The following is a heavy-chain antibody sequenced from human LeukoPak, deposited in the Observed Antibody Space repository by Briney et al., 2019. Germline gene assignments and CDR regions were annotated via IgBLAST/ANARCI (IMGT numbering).Heavy chain of an antibody. Sequence: ASVKLSCKASGYTFTSYYMRWVRQAPGQALEWMGIINPSGGSTSYAQKFQGRVTMTRDPATSTVYMELSSLRSEDTAVYYCARARVGLRYFGWLPSGPYYGMDVWRQGTTVTVSS. V-gene: IGHV1-46*03. J-gene: IGHJ6*02. CDR3: ARARVGLRYFGWLPSGPYYGMDV. D-gene: IGHD3-9*01. CDR1: GYTFTSYY. CDR2: INPSGGST.